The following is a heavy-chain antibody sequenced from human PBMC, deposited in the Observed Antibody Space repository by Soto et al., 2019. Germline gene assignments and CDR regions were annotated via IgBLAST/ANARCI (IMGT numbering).Heavy chain of an antibody. V-gene: IGHV3-64D*06. CDR3: VKDRVVGATPRFDY. J-gene: IGHJ4*02. Sequence: GYLRLSCSASGFTFSSYAMNWIRQAPGKGLEYVSAISSNGGSTYYADSVKGRFTISRDNSKNTLYLQMSSLRAEDTAVYYCVKDRVVGATPRFDYWGQGTLVTVSS. CDR1: GFTFSSYA. D-gene: IGHD1-26*01. CDR2: ISSNGGST.